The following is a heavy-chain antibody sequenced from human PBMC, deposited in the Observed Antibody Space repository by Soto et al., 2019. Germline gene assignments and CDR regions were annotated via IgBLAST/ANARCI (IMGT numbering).Heavy chain of an antibody. D-gene: IGHD5-18*01. V-gene: IGHV1-69*01. CDR1: GGTFSSYA. J-gene: IGHJ5*02. CDR2: IIPIFGTA. CDR3: AGGPHVDTAIEVGGWFDP. Sequence: QVQLVQSGAEVKKPGSSVKVSCKASGGTFSSYAISWVRQAPGQGLEWMGGIIPIFGTANYAQKLQGRVTITADESTSTAYMELSSLRSEDTAVYYCAGGPHVDTAIEVGGWFDPWGQGTLVTVSS.